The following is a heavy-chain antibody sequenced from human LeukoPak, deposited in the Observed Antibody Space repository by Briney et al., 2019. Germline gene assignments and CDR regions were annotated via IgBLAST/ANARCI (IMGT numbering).Heavy chain of an antibody. D-gene: IGHD3-10*01. J-gene: IGHJ4*02. V-gene: IGHV3-30*04. CDR2: ISYDGSNK. CDR1: GFTFSSYA. CDR3: SRDLYYGSGSSYNGLEY. Sequence: GGSLRLSCAASGFTFSSYAMHWVRQAPGKGLEWVAVISYDGSNKYYADSVKGRFTISRDNSKNTLYLQMNSLRAEDMAVYYCSRDLYYGSGSSYNGLEYWGQGTLVTVSS.